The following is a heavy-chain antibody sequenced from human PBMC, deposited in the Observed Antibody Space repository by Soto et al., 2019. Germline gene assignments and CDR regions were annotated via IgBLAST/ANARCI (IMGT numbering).Heavy chain of an antibody. CDR2: INPNSGNI. CDR3: ARGRASGSYYLLDY. D-gene: IGHD3-10*01. V-gene: IGHV1-8*01. J-gene: IGHJ4*02. Sequence: GASVKVSCKASGNTFTSYDINWVRQATGHGLEWMGWINPNSGNIGYVQKFQGRVTMTRDTAIRTAYMEVSRLRSDDTAVYYCARGRASGSYYLLDYWGQGTWVTVSS. CDR1: GNTFTSYD.